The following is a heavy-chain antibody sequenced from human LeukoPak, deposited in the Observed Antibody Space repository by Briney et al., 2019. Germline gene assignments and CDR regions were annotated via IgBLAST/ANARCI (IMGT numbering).Heavy chain of an antibody. D-gene: IGHD1-26*01. V-gene: IGHV3-23*01. CDR2: ISSSGANA. CDR1: GFTVSTNY. J-gene: IGHJ5*02. CDR3: AKDMELAS. Sequence: GGSLRLSCAVSGFTVSTNYMTWVRQAPGKGLEWVSLISSSGANAYYADSVKGRFTISRDNSKNTLYLQMNNLRGEDTAKYYCAKDMELASWGQGTLVTVSS.